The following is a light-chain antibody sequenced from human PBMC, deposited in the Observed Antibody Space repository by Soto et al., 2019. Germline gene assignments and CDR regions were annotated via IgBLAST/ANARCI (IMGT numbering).Light chain of an antibody. CDR1: QDIRND. V-gene: IGKV1-5*03. Sequence: IQMTQSPSSLSASVVDRVTITCRASQDIRNDLAWYQQKPGKAPKLLIYKASSLESGVPSRFSGSGSGTEFTLTISSLQPDDFATYYCQQYNSYWTFGQGTKVDIK. CDR3: QQYNSYWT. CDR2: KAS. J-gene: IGKJ1*01.